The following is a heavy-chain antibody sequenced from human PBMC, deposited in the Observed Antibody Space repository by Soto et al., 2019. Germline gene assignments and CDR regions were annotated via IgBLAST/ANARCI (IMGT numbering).Heavy chain of an antibody. CDR2: IRDGGEST. D-gene: IGHD2-15*01. V-gene: IGHV3-23*01. CDR3: APHVHCSGGSCHYDAFDI. CDR1: GFIFGNYM. Sequence: EVQLLESGGGLVQPGESLRLSCAFSGFIFGNYMMTWVRQAPGKGLEWVSTIRDGGESTYYADSVKGRFTISRDNSKNSSYLQMDSLGVEATAVYYCAPHVHCSGGSCHYDAFDIRGQGTMVTVSS. J-gene: IGHJ3*02.